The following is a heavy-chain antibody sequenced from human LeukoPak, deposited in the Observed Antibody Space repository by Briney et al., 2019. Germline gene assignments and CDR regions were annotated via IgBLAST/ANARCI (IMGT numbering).Heavy chain of an antibody. J-gene: IGHJ4*02. CDR3: ARADIFDY. CDR1: GFAFSNYD. D-gene: IGHD2-15*01. V-gene: IGHV3-13*04. CDR2: INTAADT. Sequence: QPGGSLRLSCAASGFAFSNYDMLWVRQATGKGLEWVSAINTAADTYYPDSVKGRFTISRENAKSSLYLQMNSLRVGDTAVYYCARADIFDYWGQGTLVTVSS.